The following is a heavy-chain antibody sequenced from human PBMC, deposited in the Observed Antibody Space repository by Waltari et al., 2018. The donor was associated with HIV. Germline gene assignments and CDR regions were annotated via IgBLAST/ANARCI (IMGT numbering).Heavy chain of an antibody. CDR1: GGGFGSYT. CDR3: ARGGCSGRTCYSKSFDH. J-gene: IGHJ3*01. CDR2: IIPKFGAT. V-gene: IGHV1-69*01. D-gene: IGHD2-15*01. Sequence: QVQLVQSGAEMKMPESSVKVSCKASGGGFGSYTISWVRQAPGQGLEWMGGIIPKFGATHYAQKLQDRVTISADESTSTVYLELTSLRSDDTAVYYGARGGCSGRTCYSKSFDHWGQGTKVTVSS.